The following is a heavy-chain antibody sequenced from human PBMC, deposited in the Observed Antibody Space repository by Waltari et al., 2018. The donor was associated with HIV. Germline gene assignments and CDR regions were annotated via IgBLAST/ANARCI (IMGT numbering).Heavy chain of an antibody. CDR3: ARDRIVVTGSYYYGMDV. J-gene: IGHJ6*02. V-gene: IGHV1-2*02. CDR1: GYTFTRDY. CDR2: INPKSDGT. D-gene: IGHD6-19*01. Sequence: QVQLVQSGAEVKKPGASVKVSCKASGYTFTRDYMHWVRQAPGQGLEWMGWINPKSDGTNYGQKFQGRVTMNRDTSTSTADMELSRLRSDDTALYYCARDRIVVTGSYYYGMDVWGQGPTVTVSS.